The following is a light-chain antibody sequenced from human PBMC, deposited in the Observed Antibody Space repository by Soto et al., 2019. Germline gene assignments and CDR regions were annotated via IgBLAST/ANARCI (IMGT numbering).Light chain of an antibody. CDR3: QQYPTSPMT. CDR2: GAS. V-gene: IGKV3-20*01. CDR1: QSVSSNY. J-gene: IGKJ5*01. Sequence: EIGLTGSPGTLSLSQGEGASLCGSASQSVSSNYLAWYQQKPGQAPRLLIYGASSRATGIPDRFSGSGSGTDFTLTISRLEPEDSAVYHCQQYPTSPMTFSQGTRLEIK.